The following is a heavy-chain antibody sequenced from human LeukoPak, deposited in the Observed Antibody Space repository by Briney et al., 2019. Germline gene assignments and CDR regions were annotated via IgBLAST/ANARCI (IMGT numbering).Heavy chain of an antibody. CDR1: GFTFNNYI. CDR3: ARDHSPQWLAPDDDAFDI. J-gene: IGHJ3*02. CDR2: IRYDGSNK. Sequence: PGGSLRLSCAASGFTFNNYIMNWVRQAPGKGLEWVAFIRYDGSNKYYADSVKGRFTISRDNSKNTLYLQMNSLRAEDTAVYYCARDHSPQWLAPDDDAFDIWGQGTMVTVSS. D-gene: IGHD6-19*01. V-gene: IGHV3-30*02.